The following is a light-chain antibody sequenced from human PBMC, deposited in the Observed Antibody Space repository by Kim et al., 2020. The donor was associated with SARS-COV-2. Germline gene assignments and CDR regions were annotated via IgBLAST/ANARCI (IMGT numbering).Light chain of an antibody. J-gene: IGKJ4*01. CDR3: QQYNNWPPELT. Sequence: EIVMTQSPATLSVSPGERATLSCRASQSVSSNLAWYQQRPGQAPSLLIYAASIRATGIPARFSGSGSGTEFTLTISSLQSEDFAVYYCQQYNNWPPELTFGGGTKLEIK. CDR1: QSVSSN. V-gene: IGKV3-15*01. CDR2: AAS.